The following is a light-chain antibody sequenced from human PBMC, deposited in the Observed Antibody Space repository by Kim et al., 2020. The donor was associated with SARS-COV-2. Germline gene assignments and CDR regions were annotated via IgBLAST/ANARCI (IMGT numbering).Light chain of an antibody. J-gene: IGKJ3*01. CDR2: GAS. V-gene: IGKV3-20*01. Sequence: EIVLTQSPGTLSLSPGERATLSCMTSHSVSSSYLAWYQQKPGQAPRLLIYGASSRATGIPDRFSGSGSGTDFTLTISRLEPEDFAVYYCQQYGSSPFTFGPGTKVDIK. CDR3: QQYGSSPFT. CDR1: HSVSSSY.